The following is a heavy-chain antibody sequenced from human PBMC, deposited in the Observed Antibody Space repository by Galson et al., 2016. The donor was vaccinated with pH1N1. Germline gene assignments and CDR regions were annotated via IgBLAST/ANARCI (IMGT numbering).Heavy chain of an antibody. D-gene: IGHD6-13*01. V-gene: IGHV1-2*06. Sequence: SVKVSCKASEYTFIGYYIHWMRQAPGHGLAWMGRINPNNGDTHYAQNFQGRVTMTRDTSISTAYMELNSLRSDDTAVYYCARVEGRAAAGTTDWGQGTLVTVSS. CDR3: ARVEGRAAAGTTD. CDR2: INPNNGDT. CDR1: EYTFIGYY. J-gene: IGHJ4*01.